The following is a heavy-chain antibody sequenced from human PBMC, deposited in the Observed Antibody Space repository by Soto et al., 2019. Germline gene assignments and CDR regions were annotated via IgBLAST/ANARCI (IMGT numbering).Heavy chain of an antibody. Sequence: SETLSLTCTVSGGSISSSSYYWGWIRQPPGKGLEWIGSIYYSGSTYYNPSLKSRVTISVDTSKNQFSLKLSSVTAADTAVYYCARHGCSSTSCYRKARALVVNWFDPWGQGTLVTVSS. J-gene: IGHJ5*02. V-gene: IGHV4-39*01. CDR1: GGSISSSSYY. D-gene: IGHD2-2*02. CDR2: IYYSGST. CDR3: ARHGCSSTSCYRKARALVVNWFDP.